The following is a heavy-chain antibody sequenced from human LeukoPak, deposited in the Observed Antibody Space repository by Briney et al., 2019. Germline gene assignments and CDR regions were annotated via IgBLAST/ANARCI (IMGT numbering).Heavy chain of an antibody. CDR3: ARDALGYCSGGSCSPGAFDI. J-gene: IGHJ3*02. Sequence: GGSLRLSCAASGFTFSSYAMHWVRQAPGKGLEWVAVISYDGSNKYYADSVKGQFTISRDNSKNTLYLQMNSLRAEDTAVYYCARDALGYCSGGSCSPGAFDIWGQGTMVTVSS. CDR2: ISYDGSNK. D-gene: IGHD2-15*01. CDR1: GFTFSSYA. V-gene: IGHV3-30-3*01.